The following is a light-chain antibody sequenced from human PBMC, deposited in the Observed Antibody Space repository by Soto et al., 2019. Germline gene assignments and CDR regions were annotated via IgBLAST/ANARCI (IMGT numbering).Light chain of an antibody. Sequence: DIQMTQSPSSLSASVGDRVTITCRASQGISNYLAWYQQKPGKVPKLLIYAASTLQSGVPSRFSGSGSGTDFTLTISSLHPEDVAPYYCQKYNSDPRTFGQGTRLEIK. CDR3: QKYNSDPRT. J-gene: IGKJ5*01. CDR2: AAS. CDR1: QGISNY. V-gene: IGKV1-27*01.